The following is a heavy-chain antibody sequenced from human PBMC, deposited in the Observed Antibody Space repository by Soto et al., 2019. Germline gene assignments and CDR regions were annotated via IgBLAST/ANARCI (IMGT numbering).Heavy chain of an antibody. CDR1: GFTFSSYA. J-gene: IGHJ2*01. V-gene: IGHV3-23*01. Sequence: EVQLLESGGGLVQPGGSMRLSCAASGFTFSSYAMSWVRQAPGKGLEWVSAISGSGVSTYYADSVKGRFTISRDNSKNTLYLQMNSLRAEDTAVYYCAKALPGIAVAGTNWYFDLWGRGTLVTVSS. CDR3: AKALPGIAVAGTNWYFDL. D-gene: IGHD6-19*01. CDR2: ISGSGVST.